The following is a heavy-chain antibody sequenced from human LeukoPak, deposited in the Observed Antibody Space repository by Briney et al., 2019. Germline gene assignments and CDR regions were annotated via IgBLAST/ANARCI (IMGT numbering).Heavy chain of an antibody. V-gene: IGHV4-4*07. CDR3: AREDHSYYYYYMDV. D-gene: IGHD4-11*01. J-gene: IGHJ6*03. Sequence: PSETLSLTCTVSGGSISSFYWNWIRQPAGKGLEWIGRIYTSGSTNYNSSLKSRVTMSVDTSKNQFSLKLSSVTAADTAVYYCAREDHSYYYYYMDVWGKGTTVTISS. CDR2: IYTSGST. CDR1: GGSISSFY.